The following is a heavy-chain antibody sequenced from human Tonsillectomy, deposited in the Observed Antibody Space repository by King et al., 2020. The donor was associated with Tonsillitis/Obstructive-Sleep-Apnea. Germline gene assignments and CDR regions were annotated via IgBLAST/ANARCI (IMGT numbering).Heavy chain of an antibody. V-gene: IGHV3-23*04. D-gene: IGHD3-10*01. J-gene: IGHJ4*02. CDR2: ISGSGDST. CDR3: ASTPYVSGTYYYFDY. Sequence: VQLVESGGGLVQPGGSLRLSCDASGLTFSSHAMSWVRQAPGKGLEWVSGISGSGDSTYYADSVKGRFTISRDKSKNTLFLQMNSLRAEDTAIYFCASTPYVSGTYYYFDYWGQGPLVTVSS. CDR1: GLTFSSHA.